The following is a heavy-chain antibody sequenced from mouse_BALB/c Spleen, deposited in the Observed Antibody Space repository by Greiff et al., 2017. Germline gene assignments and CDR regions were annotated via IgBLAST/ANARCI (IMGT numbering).Heavy chain of an antibody. CDR2: IAPGSGST. CDR1: GYTFTSYW. V-gene: IGHV1S41*01. D-gene: IGHD1-1*02. Sequence: DLVKPGASVKLSCKASGYTFTSYWINWIKQRPGQGLEWIGRIAPGSGSTYYNEMFKGKATLTVDTSSSTAYTQLSSLSSEDSAVYFCARSVVRSYYYAMDYWGQGTSVTVSS. J-gene: IGHJ4*01. CDR3: ARSVVRSYYYAMDY.